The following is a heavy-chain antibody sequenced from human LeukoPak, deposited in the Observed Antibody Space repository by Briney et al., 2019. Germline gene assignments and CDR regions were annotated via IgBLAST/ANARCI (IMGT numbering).Heavy chain of an antibody. CDR1: GFTFSSYA. Sequence: GGSLRLSCAASGFTFSSYAMSWVRQAPGKGLEWVSGILDSGYSTYYANSVKGRFTISRDNSNNTPYLQMNSLRAEDTAVNYCAKLGGHPLHNYYVGDWGKGTTVAVSS. J-gene: IGHJ6*03. D-gene: IGHD3-16*01. CDR2: ILDSGYST. V-gene: IGHV3-23*01. CDR3: AKLGGHPLHNYYVGD.